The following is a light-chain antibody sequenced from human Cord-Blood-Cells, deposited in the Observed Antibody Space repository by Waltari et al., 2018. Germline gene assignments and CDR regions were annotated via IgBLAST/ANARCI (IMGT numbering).Light chain of an antibody. J-gene: IGLJ3*02. CDR1: SSDVGGYNY. Sequence: QSALTQPASVSGSPGQSLTISCTGTSSDVGGYNYVSWYQQHPGKAPKLMIYDVSNRPSGVSNRFSGSKSGNTASLTISGLQAEDEADYYCCSYTSSSTLVFGGGTKLTVL. V-gene: IGLV2-14*01. CDR2: DVS. CDR3: CSYTSSSTLV.